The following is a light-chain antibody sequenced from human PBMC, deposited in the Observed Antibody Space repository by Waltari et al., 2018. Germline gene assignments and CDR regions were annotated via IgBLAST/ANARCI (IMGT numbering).Light chain of an antibody. CDR3: CSYAGSYTLV. J-gene: IGLJ2*01. V-gene: IGLV2-11*01. Sequence: QSALTQPRSVSGSPGQSVTISCPGTSSDVGGYNYVPWYQQYPGKAPKLMIYDVNKRPSGVPDRFSGSKSGNTASLSISGLQAEDEGEYYCCSYAGSYTLVFGGGTKLTVL. CDR1: SSDVGGYNY. CDR2: DVN.